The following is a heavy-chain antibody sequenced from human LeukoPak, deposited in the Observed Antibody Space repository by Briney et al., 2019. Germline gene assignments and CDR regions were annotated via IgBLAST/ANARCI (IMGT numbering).Heavy chain of an antibody. V-gene: IGHV1-24*01. CDR1: GYTLTELS. CDR2: LDPEDAET. CDR3: ARGGHCSGGSCYSGWYYYYGMDV. J-gene: IGHJ6*02. Sequence: GSVKVSCKVSGYTLTELSLHWVRQAPGKGLEWVGGLDPEDAETIYAQKFQGRVTMTRNTSISTAYMELSSLRSEDTAVYYCARGGHCSGGSCYSGWYYYYGMDVWGQGTTVTVSS. D-gene: IGHD2-15*01.